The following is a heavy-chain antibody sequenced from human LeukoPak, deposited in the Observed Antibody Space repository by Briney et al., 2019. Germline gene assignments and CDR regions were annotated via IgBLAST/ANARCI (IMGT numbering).Heavy chain of an antibody. D-gene: IGHD3-16*02. V-gene: IGHV3-33*08. CDR2: IWYDGRNK. CDR1: GFTFSSYA. Sequence: GGSLRLSCAASGFTFSSYAMSWVRQAPGKGLEWVAVIWYDGRNKFYADSLKGRFTISRDNSKNMLYLQMNSLRAEDTAVYYCARVNRGDAFDIWGQGTLVTVSS. CDR3: ARVNRGDAFDI. J-gene: IGHJ3*02.